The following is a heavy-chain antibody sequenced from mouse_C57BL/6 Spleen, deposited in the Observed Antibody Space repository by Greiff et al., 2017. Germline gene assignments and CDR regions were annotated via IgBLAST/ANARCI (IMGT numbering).Heavy chain of an antibody. CDR3: TTGGAHLYFDV. CDR1: GFNIKDDY. CDR2: IDPENGDT. V-gene: IGHV14-4*01. Sequence: EVQLQQSGAELVRPGASVKLSCTASGFNIKDDYMHWVKQRPEQGLEWIGWIDPENGDTEYDPKFQGKATITADTSSNTAYLQLSSLTSEDTAVYYCTTGGAHLYFDVGGTGTTVTVSS. J-gene: IGHJ1*03.